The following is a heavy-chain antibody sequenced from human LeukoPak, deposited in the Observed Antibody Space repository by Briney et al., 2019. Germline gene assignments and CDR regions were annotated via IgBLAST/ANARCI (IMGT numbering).Heavy chain of an antibody. CDR1: GFPFSSFA. CDR2: ISYDGSNK. V-gene: IGHV3-30*04. D-gene: IGHD5/OR15-5a*01. J-gene: IGHJ4*02. Sequence: GGSLRLSCAASGFPFSSFAMHWVRQAPGKGLEWVAVISYDGSNKYYADSVKGRFTISRDNSMNRLYLQMSSLRPEDTAVYYCMRDRVGSTQFDYWGQGTLVTVSS. CDR3: MRDRVGSTQFDY.